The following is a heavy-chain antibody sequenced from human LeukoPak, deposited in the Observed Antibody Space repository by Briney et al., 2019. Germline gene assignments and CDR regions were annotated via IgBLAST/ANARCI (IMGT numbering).Heavy chain of an antibody. J-gene: IGHJ5*02. Sequence: ASVKVSCKASGYTFTSYGISWVRHAPGQGLEWMGWISAYNGNTNYAQKLQGRVTMTTDTSTSTAYMELRSLRSDDTAVYYCARVVGATTTDWFDPWGQGTLVTVSS. V-gene: IGHV1-18*01. CDR3: ARVVGATTTDWFDP. CDR2: ISAYNGNT. D-gene: IGHD1-26*01. CDR1: GYTFTSYG.